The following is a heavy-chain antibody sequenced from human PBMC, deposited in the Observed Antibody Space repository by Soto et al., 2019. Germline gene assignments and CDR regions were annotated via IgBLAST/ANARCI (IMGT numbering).Heavy chain of an antibody. V-gene: IGHV4-39*01. D-gene: IGHD2-15*01. J-gene: IGHJ6*02. Sequence: SETLSLTCTVSGGSISSGDYYWAWIRQPPGKGLEWIGSMFYSGLTYYNPSLKSRVTLSVDTSKNQFSVRLNSVTAADTAVYYCAPLSVSLSGPYGIHVWGQGTTVTVSS. CDR2: MFYSGLT. CDR1: GGSISSGDYY. CDR3: APLSVSLSGPYGIHV.